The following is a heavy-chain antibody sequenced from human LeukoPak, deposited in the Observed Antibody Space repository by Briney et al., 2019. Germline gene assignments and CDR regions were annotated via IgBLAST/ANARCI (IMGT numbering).Heavy chain of an antibody. Sequence: SETLSLTCTVSGGSISSYYWSWIRQPPGKGLEWIGYIYYSGSTNYNPSLKSRVTISVDTSKNQFSLKLSSVTAADTAVYYCARNKVGATSPIFDYWGQGTLVTVSS. CDR3: ARNKVGATSPIFDY. V-gene: IGHV4-59*08. CDR2: IYYSGST. J-gene: IGHJ4*02. D-gene: IGHD1-26*01. CDR1: GGSISSYY.